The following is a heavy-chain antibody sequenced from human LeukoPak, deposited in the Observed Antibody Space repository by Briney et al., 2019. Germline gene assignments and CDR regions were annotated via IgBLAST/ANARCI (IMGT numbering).Heavy chain of an antibody. CDR2: INPNSGGT. CDR1: GYTFTGYY. Sequence: GASVKVSCKASGYTFTGYYMHWERQAPGQGLEWMGRINPNSGGTNYAQNFQGRVTMTRDTSISTAYMDLSSLRSDDTAVYYCARGSWLANGGFFDYWGQGTLVTVSS. CDR3: ARGSWLANGGFFDY. V-gene: IGHV1-2*06. D-gene: IGHD6-19*01. J-gene: IGHJ4*02.